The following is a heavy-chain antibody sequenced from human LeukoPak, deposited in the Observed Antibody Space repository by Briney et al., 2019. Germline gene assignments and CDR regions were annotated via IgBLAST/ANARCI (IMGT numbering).Heavy chain of an antibody. Sequence: PGGSLRLSCAASGFTFSTYWMSWARQASGKGLEWVANINQDGGEKYYVDSVKGRFTISRDNAKNSLYLQMNSLRAEDTAVYFCARASTPYHSSYYSPFDYWGQGTLVTVSS. J-gene: IGHJ4*02. V-gene: IGHV3-7*01. CDR1: GFTFSTYW. CDR2: INQDGGEK. CDR3: ARASTPYHSSYYSPFDY. D-gene: IGHD3-22*01.